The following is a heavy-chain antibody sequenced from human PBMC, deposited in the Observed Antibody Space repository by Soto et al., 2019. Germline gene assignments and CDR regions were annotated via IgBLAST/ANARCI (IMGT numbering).Heavy chain of an antibody. V-gene: IGHV3-74*01. J-gene: IGHJ4*02. CDR2: INSDGSST. D-gene: IGHD3-9*01. Sequence: GSLRLSCAASGFTSSSYWMHWVRQAPGKGLVWVSRINSDGSSTSYADSVKGRFTISRDNAKNTLYLQMNSLRAEDTAVYYCARVAYYDILTGYYWDYWGQGTLVTVSS. CDR1: GFTSSSYW. CDR3: ARVAYYDILTGYYWDY.